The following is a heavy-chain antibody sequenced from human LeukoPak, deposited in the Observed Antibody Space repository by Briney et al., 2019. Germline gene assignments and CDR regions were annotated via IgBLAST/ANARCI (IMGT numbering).Heavy chain of an antibody. V-gene: IGHV3-30*18. CDR2: ISHDGSNY. D-gene: IGHD6-19*01. J-gene: IGHJ4*02. CDR1: GFSFINYG. CDR3: AKPMLPVAGVNYFDY. Sequence: GGSLRLSCAASGFSFINYGMHWVRQAPGKGLEWVASISHDGSNYYYADSVKGRFTISRDNSRNTLYLQMNSLRAEDTAVYYCAKPMLPVAGVNYFDYWGQGTLVTVSS.